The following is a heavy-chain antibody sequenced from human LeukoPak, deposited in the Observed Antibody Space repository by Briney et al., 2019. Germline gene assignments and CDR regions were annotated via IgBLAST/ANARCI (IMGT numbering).Heavy chain of an antibody. CDR3: ARGRTTLLWFGELLKVTEIWFDP. Sequence: ASVKVSCKASGYTFTSYDINWVRQATGQGLEWMGWMNPNSGNTGYAQKFQGRVTMTRNTSISTAYMELSGLRSEDTAVYYCARGRTTLLWFGELLKVTEIWFDPWGQGTLVTVSS. V-gene: IGHV1-8*01. D-gene: IGHD3-10*01. CDR1: GYTFTSYD. J-gene: IGHJ5*02. CDR2: MNPNSGNT.